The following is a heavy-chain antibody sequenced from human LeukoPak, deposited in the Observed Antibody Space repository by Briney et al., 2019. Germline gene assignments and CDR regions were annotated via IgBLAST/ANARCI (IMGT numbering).Heavy chain of an antibody. J-gene: IGHJ6*02. V-gene: IGHV4-59*08. D-gene: IGHD4-11*01. CDR2: IYYSGST. Sequence: SETLSPTCTVSGGSISSYYWSWIRQPPGKGLEWIGYIYYSGSTNYNPSLKSRVTISVDTSKNQFSLKLSSVTAADTAVYYCARVATVTTKRGVYYYYYGMDVWGQGTTVTVSS. CDR1: GGSISSYY. CDR3: ARVATVTTKRGVYYYYYGMDV.